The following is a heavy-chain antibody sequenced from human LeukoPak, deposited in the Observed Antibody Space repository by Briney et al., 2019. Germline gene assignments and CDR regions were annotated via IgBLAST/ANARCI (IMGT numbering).Heavy chain of an antibody. CDR3: ARVRIAAAGTKGWFGP. CDR1: GYTFTSYD. CDR2: MNPNSGNT. Sequence: ASVKVSCKASGYTFTSYDINWVRQATGQGLEWMGWMNPNSGNTGYAQKFQGRVTMTRNTPISTAYMELSSLRSEDTAVYYCARVRIAAAGTKGWFGPWGQGTLVTVSS. J-gene: IGHJ5*02. V-gene: IGHV1-8*01. D-gene: IGHD6-13*01.